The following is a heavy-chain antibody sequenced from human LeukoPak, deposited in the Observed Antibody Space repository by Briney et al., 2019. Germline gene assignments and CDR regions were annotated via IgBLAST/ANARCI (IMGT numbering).Heavy chain of an antibody. J-gene: IGHJ4*02. CDR1: GYTFTGYY. CDR2: INPNSGGT. V-gene: IGHV1-2*02. CDR3: ARGRLLWFGELPDFDY. Sequence: ASVKVSCKASGYTFTGYYMHWVRQAPGQGLEWMGWINPNSGGTNYAQKFQGRVTMTRDTSISTAYMELSRLRSDDTAVYYCARGRLLWFGELPDFDYWGQGTLVTASS. D-gene: IGHD3-10*01.